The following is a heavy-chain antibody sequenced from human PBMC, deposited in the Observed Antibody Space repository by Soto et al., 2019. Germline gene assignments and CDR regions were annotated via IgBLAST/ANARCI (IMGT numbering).Heavy chain of an antibody. CDR3: ARDIRYGYSRSLGYFDY. Sequence: SETLSLTCAVSGGSISSSNWWSWVRQPPGKGLEWIGEIYHSGSTNYNPSLKSRVTISVDKSKNQFSLKLSSVTAADTAVYYCARDIRYGYSRSLGYFDYWGQGTLVTVSS. J-gene: IGHJ4*02. V-gene: IGHV4-4*02. CDR1: GGSISSSNW. CDR2: IYHSGST. D-gene: IGHD6-13*01.